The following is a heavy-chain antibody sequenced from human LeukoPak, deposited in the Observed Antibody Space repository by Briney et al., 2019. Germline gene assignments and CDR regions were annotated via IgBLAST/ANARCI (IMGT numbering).Heavy chain of an antibody. J-gene: IGHJ4*02. D-gene: IGHD1-26*01. CDR1: GGSISGYY. CDR2: ISYSGST. V-gene: IGHV4-59*01. CDR3: ARGVGATWYFDY. Sequence: PSETLSLTCTLSGGSISGYYWSAIRQPPGKKVEGIAYISYSGSTHHNPSLKSRITISVDSSKNQFCLKLSSVIAADTAVYYCARGVGATWYFDYWGQGTLVTVSS.